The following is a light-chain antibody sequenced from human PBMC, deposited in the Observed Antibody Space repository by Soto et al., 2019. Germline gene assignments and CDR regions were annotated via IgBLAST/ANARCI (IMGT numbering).Light chain of an antibody. CDR1: QSVNSN. V-gene: IGKV3-15*01. CDR3: HHYNNWPQT. CDR2: GAS. Sequence: IVMTQSSATLSVSQGERATLSCRASQSVNSNLAWYQQKPGQAPRLLIYGASTRATGIPARFSGSGSGTEFTLTISSLQSEDFAVYYCHHYNNWPQTFGQGTKVEIK. J-gene: IGKJ1*01.